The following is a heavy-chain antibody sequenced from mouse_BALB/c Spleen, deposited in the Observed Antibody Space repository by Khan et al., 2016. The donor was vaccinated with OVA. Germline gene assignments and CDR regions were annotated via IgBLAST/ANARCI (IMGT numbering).Heavy chain of an antibody. CDR3: AKGVWAYYYALDY. V-gene: IGHV2-6-5*01. CDR2: IWGGGSK. CDR1: GFSLTDYG. Sequence: QVQLQQSGPGLVAPSQSLSITCTVSGFSLTDYGVSWIRQPPGKGLEWLGVIWGGGSKYYNSALKSRLSISKDNSKSQVFLKMSSLQTDDTAMYYCAKGVWAYYYALDYWGQGTSVTVSS. J-gene: IGHJ4*01.